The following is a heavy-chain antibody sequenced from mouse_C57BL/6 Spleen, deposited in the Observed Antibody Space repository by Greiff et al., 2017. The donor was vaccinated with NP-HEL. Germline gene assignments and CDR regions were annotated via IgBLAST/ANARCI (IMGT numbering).Heavy chain of an antibody. CDR3: ARRYSNYVGYWYFDV. D-gene: IGHD2-5*01. CDR1: GYTFTSYW. J-gene: IGHJ1*03. V-gene: IGHV1-59*01. Sequence: QVQLQQPGAELVRPGASVKLSCKASGYTFTSYWMHWVKQRPGQGLEWIGVIDPSDSYTNYNQKFKGKATLTVDTSSSTAYMQLSSLTSEDSAVYYCARRYSNYVGYWYFDVWGTGTTVTVSS. CDR2: IDPSDSYT.